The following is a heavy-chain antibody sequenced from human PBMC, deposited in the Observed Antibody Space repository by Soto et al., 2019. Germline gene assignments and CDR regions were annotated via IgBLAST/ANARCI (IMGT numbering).Heavy chain of an antibody. V-gene: IGHV3-23*01. D-gene: IGHD1-26*01. CDR2: ISNSDDVG. J-gene: IGHJ4*02. Sequence: GESLRLSCSGSGFNFNNHVINWVRQAPGKGLEWVASISNSDDVGFYADSVRGRFSVTRDRSTNTLHLQMDYVQVEDTGIYYCAKTVGATKLEDHWGQGTLVTVSS. CDR1: GFNFNNHV. CDR3: AKTVGATKLEDH.